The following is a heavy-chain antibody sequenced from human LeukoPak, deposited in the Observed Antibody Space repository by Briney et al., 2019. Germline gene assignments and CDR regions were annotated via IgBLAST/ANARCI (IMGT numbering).Heavy chain of an antibody. Sequence: GGSLRLSCAASGLTFSGSGIHWVRQASGKGLEWLGRIGRQGDSDATRYAASLRGKFTISRVDSRNTAYLQMNSLKTEDTAVYYCAGDYNFLTGLNYWGQGTLVTVSS. CDR1: GLTFSGSG. V-gene: IGHV3-73*01. CDR2: IGRQGDSDAT. CDR3: AGDYNFLTGLNY. J-gene: IGHJ4*02. D-gene: IGHD3-9*01.